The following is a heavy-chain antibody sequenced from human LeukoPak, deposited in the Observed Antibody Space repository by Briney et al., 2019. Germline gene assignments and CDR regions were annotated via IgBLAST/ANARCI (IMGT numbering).Heavy chain of an antibody. CDR2: INTNTRNP. J-gene: IGHJ4*02. D-gene: IGHD3-3*02. CDR3: ARIRAPSSFGQRESDY. V-gene: IGHV7-4-1*02. Sequence: AASVKVSCKASGYTFRDFGISWVRQAPGQGLEWMGWINTNTRNPTYAQGFTGRFVFSLDTSVSTAYLQISSLKAEDTAVYYCARIRAPSSFGQRESDYWGQGTLVTVSS. CDR1: GYTFRDFG.